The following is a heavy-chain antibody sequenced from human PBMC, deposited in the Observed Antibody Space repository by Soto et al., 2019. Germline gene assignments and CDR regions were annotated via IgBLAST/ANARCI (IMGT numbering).Heavy chain of an antibody. CDR2: ISYDGSNK. D-gene: IGHD3-22*01. V-gene: IGHV3-30*18. CDR3: AKDDSSGYGYYYYGMDV. J-gene: IGHJ6*02. CDR1: GFTFSSYG. Sequence: GESLKISCAASGFTFSSYGMHWVRQAPGKGLEWVAVISYDGSNKYYADSVKGRFTISRDNSKNTLYLQMNSLRAEDTAVYYCAKDDSSGYGYYYYGMDVWGQGTTVTVSS.